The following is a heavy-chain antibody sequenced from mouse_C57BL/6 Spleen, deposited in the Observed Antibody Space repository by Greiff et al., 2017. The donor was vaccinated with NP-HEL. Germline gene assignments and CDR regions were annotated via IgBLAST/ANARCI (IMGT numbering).Heavy chain of an antibody. V-gene: IGHV2-2*01. D-gene: IGHD2-3*01. Sequence: QVQLKESGPGLVQPSQSLSITCTASGFSLTSYGVHWVRQSPGKGLEWLGVIWSGGSTDYNAALISRLSISKDNSKSQVFFKMSSLQAEDTAIYYWARGGLLPHYYAMDYWGQGTSVTVSS. CDR1: GFSLTSYG. CDR2: IWSGGST. CDR3: ARGGLLPHYYAMDY. J-gene: IGHJ4*01.